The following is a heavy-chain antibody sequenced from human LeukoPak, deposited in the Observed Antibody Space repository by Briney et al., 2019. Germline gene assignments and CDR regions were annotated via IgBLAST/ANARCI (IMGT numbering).Heavy chain of an antibody. V-gene: IGHV3-30*02. J-gene: IGHJ4*02. CDR3: AKDRRIHVYYFDY. CDR1: GFTFSSYG. D-gene: IGHD5-18*01. Sequence: PGGSLRLSCAASGFTFSSYGMHWVRQAPGKGLEWVAFIRYDGSNKYYADSVKGRFTISRDNSKNTLYLQMNSLRAEDTAVYYCAKDRRIHVYYFDYWGQGTLVIVSS. CDR2: IRYDGSNK.